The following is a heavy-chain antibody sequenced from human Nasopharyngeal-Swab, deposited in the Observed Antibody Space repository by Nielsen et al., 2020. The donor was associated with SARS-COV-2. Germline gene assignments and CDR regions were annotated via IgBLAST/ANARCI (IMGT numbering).Heavy chain of an antibody. Sequence: SVKVSCKASGYTFTSYGISWVRQAPGQGLEWMGGIIPIFGTANYAQKFQGRVTITADESTSTAYMELSSLRSEDTAVYYCARKRRGYYYYGMDVWGQGTTVTVSS. J-gene: IGHJ6*02. CDR3: ARKRRGYYYYGMDV. V-gene: IGHV1-69*13. CDR2: IIPIFGTA. D-gene: IGHD3-10*01. CDR1: GYTFTSYG.